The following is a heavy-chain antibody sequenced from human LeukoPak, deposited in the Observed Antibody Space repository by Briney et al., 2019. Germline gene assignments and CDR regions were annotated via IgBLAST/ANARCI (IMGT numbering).Heavy chain of an antibody. J-gene: IGHJ5*02. Sequence: SQTLSLTCTVSGGSISSGSYCWSWIRQHPGKGLEWIGYIYYSGSTYYNPSLKSRVTISVDTSKNQFSLKLSSVTAADTAVYYCARGGYYDFWSGSPFDPWGQGTLVTVSS. CDR1: GGSISSGSYC. D-gene: IGHD3-3*01. CDR3: ARGGYYDFWSGSPFDP. CDR2: IYYSGST. V-gene: IGHV4-31*03.